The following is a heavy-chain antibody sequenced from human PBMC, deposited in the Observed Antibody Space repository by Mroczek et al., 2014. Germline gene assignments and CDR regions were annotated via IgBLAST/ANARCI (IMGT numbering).Heavy chain of an antibody. Sequence: SGPTLVKPTQTLTLTCTFSGFSLSTSGVGVGWIRQPPGKALEWLALIYWNDDKRYSPSLKSRLTITKDTSKNQVVLTMTNMDPVDTATYYCAHRSEYSYGRNDAFDIWGQGTMVTVSS. CDR1: GFSLSTSGVG. J-gene: IGHJ3*02. CDR3: AHRSEYSYGRNDAFDI. V-gene: IGHV2-5*01. D-gene: IGHD5-18*01. CDR2: IYWNDDK.